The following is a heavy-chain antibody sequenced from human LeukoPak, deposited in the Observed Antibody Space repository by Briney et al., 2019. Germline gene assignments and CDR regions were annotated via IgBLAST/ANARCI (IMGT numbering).Heavy chain of an antibody. J-gene: IGHJ4*02. D-gene: IGHD3-22*01. Sequence: KPSETLSLTCTVSGGSINRYYWIWIRQPPGKGREWIGYIHDTGSTKNNPSLRSRVTISVDPSKNQVSLKMRFVTAADTAVYYCGRSGYYDSSIDYWGQGTLVTVSS. CDR2: IHDTGST. CDR1: GGSINRYY. V-gene: IGHV4-59*01. CDR3: GRSGYYDSSIDY.